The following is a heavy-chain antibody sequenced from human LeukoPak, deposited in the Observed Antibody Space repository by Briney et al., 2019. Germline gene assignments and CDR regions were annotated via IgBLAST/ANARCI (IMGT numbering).Heavy chain of an antibody. CDR2: ISAYNGNT. CDR1: GYTFSSYG. CDR3: ARGDGLGITMVRGVIVDDY. Sequence: ASVKGSCEASGYTFSSYGISWVRQAPGQGLEWMGWISAYNGNTNNAQKAQGRVTITTDTSTSTAYMELRSLRPNDTAVYYCARGDGLGITMVRGVIVDDYWGQGPLVTVSS. D-gene: IGHD3-10*01. J-gene: IGHJ4*02. V-gene: IGHV1-18*01.